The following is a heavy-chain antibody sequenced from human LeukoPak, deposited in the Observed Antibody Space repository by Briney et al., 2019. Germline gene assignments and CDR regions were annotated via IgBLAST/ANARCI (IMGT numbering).Heavy chain of an antibody. J-gene: IGHJ6*03. Sequence: GGSLRLSCAASGFTVSSNYMSWVCQAPGKGLEWVSVIYSGGSTYYADSVKGRFTISRDNSKNTLYLQMNSLRAEDTAVYYCARDKIAARPGRYYYYMDVWGKGTAVTVSS. CDR1: GFTVSSNY. CDR3: ARDKIAARPGRYYYYMDV. CDR2: IYSGGST. V-gene: IGHV3-53*01. D-gene: IGHD6-6*01.